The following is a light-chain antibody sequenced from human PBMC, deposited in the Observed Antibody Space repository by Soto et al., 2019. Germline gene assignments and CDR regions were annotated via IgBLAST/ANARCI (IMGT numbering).Light chain of an antibody. J-gene: IGLJ2*01. CDR2: EVS. CDR3: TSYAGSSVV. Sequence: QSALTQPPSASGSPGQSVTISCTGTSSDVGGYNYVSWYQQHPGKAPKLMIYEVSKRPSGVPDRFSGSKSGNTASLTVSGLQAADEADYYCTSYAGSSVVFGGGTKVTVL. V-gene: IGLV2-8*01. CDR1: SSDVGGYNY.